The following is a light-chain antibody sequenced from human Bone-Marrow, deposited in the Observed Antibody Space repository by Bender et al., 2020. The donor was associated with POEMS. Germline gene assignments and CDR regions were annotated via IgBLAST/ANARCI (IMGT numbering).Light chain of an antibody. J-gene: IGLJ2*01. Sequence: QSALTQPRSVSGSPGQSVTISCTGPTGGFGDNNYVTWHQQHSGKAPKLVIYQVTKRPSGIPERFSGSNSGNTATLTISGTQAVDEADYYCQAWDSNTGVVVFGGGTQLTVL. CDR1: TGGFGDNNY. CDR3: QAWDSNTGVVV. CDR2: QVT. V-gene: IGLV2-11*01.